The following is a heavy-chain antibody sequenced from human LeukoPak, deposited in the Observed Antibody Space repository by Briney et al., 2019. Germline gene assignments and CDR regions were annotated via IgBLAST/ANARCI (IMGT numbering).Heavy chain of an antibody. D-gene: IGHD3-22*01. CDR2: MNPNSGNA. Sequence: ASVKVSFKASGYTFTSYDINWVRQATGQGLEWMGWMNPNSGNAGYAQKFQGRVTMTRNTSISTAYMELSSLRSEDTAVYYCARGSSLYYYDSSVLGYWGQGTLVTVSS. J-gene: IGHJ4*02. CDR1: GYTFTSYD. V-gene: IGHV1-8*01. CDR3: ARGSSLYYYDSSVLGY.